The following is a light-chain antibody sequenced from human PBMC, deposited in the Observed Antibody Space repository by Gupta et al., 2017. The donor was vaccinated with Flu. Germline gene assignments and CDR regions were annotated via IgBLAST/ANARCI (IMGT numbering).Light chain of an antibody. J-gene: IGLJ3*02. V-gene: IGLV1-47*01. CDR3: AAWDDGLSGPV. CDR1: ISNVGPNY. Sequence: QSVVTQTPSVSGTPGQRVIISCSGSISNVGPNYVHWYHRVPGTAPRLLIHGDHHRPSGVPDRFSGSKSGTAASLAISGLRSEDEADYYCAAWDDGLSGPVFGGGTKVTVL. CDR2: GDH.